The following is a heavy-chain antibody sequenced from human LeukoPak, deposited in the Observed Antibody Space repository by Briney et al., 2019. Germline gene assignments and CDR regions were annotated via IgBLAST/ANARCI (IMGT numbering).Heavy chain of an antibody. J-gene: IGHJ3*02. Sequence: GASVKVSCKASGGTFSSYAISWVRQAPGQGLEWMGGIIPIFGTANYAQKFQGRVTITADESTSTAYMELSSLRSEDTAVYYCASPSNYGDYGPDAFDIWGQGTVVTVSS. CDR2: IIPIFGTA. V-gene: IGHV1-69*13. CDR3: ASPSNYGDYGPDAFDI. D-gene: IGHD4-17*01. CDR1: GGTFSSYA.